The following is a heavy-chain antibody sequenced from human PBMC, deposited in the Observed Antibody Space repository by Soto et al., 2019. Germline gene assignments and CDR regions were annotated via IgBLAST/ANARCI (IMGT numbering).Heavy chain of an antibody. J-gene: IGHJ6*02. CDR2: IKRNSDGEAT. D-gene: IGHD2-15*01. CDR1: GFSFSNAW. V-gene: IGHV3-15*07. Sequence: EVQLVESGGGLVKPGGSLRLSCAASGFSFSNAWMNWVRQAPGKGLEWVGRIKRNSDGEATDYDGPVKGRFTVFREDSKSALYLQMNSLKGDDTAVYYWTTVSVEGVWGQGTTVTVS. CDR3: TTVSVEGV.